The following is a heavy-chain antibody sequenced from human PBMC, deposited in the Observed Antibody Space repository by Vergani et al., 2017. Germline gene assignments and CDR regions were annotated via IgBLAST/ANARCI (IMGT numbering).Heavy chain of an antibody. D-gene: IGHD3-3*01. CDR2: INHSGST. CDR3: ARGKDCWSGYYHYNWFDP. J-gene: IGHJ5*02. Sequence: QVQLQQWGAGLLKPSETLSLTCAVYGGSFSGYYWSWIRQPPGKGLEWIGEINHSGSTNDNPSLKSRGTIAVDTSKNQFSLKLSSVTAADTAVCYCARGKDCWSGYYHYNWFDPWGQGTLVTVSS. CDR1: GGSFSGYY. V-gene: IGHV4-34*01.